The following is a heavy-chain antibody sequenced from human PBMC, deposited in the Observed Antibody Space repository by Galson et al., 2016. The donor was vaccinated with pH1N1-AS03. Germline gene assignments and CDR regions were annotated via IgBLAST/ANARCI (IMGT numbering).Heavy chain of an antibody. V-gene: IGHV1-69*13. CDR2: VLPLFGKT. CDR3: ARKMGGGSALDT. D-gene: IGHD3-16*01. J-gene: IGHJ3*02. Sequence: SVKVSCKASGGPFTNFAINWVRQAPGQGLEWMGGVLPLFGKTNYAEKFQGRLTITAGGISHMELNSLTSEDTAVYFCARKMGGGSALDTWGQGTMVTVSS. CDR1: GGPFTNFA.